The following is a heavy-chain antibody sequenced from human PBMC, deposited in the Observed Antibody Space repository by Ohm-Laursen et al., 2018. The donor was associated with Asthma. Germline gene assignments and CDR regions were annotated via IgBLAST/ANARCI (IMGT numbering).Heavy chain of an antibody. Sequence: SLRLSCAASGYSFSLYSIHWIRQAPGKGLEWVSAIYSGGTTYYADSVRGRFTISRDNSKNTLYLQMNSLRAEDTAVYYCARDGYSGYDGNYYYYGMDVWGQGTTVTVSS. J-gene: IGHJ6*02. CDR3: ARDGYSGYDGNYYYYGMDV. CDR1: GYSFSLYS. D-gene: IGHD5-12*01. CDR2: IYSGGTT. V-gene: IGHV3-66*01.